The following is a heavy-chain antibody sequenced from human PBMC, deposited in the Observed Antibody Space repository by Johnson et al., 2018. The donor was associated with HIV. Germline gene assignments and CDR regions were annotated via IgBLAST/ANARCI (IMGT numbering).Heavy chain of an antibody. D-gene: IGHD5-18*01. Sequence: VQLVESGGGLVQPGGSLRLSCAASAFTFSSFAMSWVRQAPGKGLEWVSGISGAGGSRNYADSVKGRFSISRDNSKNTLYLQMNSLRAEDTAVYYCANGGYSYGYDAFDIWGQGTMVTVSS. V-gene: IGHV3-23*04. J-gene: IGHJ3*02. CDR3: ANGGYSYGYDAFDI. CDR1: AFTFSSFA. CDR2: ISGAGGSR.